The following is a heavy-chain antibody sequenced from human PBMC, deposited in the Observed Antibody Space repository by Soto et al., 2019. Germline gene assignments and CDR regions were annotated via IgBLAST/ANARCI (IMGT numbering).Heavy chain of an antibody. CDR1: GFTFSSYG. D-gene: IGHD2-21*02. V-gene: IGHV3-30*18. CDR3: AKSVVVTGLLCGLDV. J-gene: IGHJ6*02. Sequence: QVQLVESGGGVVQPGRSLRLSCAASGFTFSSYGMHWVRQAPGKGLEWVAVISYDGSNKYYADSVKGRFTISRDNSKNTLYLQMNRLRAEDTAVYYCAKSVVVTGLLCGLDVWGQGTTVTVSS. CDR2: ISYDGSNK.